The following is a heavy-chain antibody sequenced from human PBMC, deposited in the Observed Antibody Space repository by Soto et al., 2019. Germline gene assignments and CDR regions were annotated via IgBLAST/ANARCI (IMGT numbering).Heavy chain of an antibody. CDR1: GGSISDISYC. CDR2: MFYSGAT. J-gene: IGHJ5*02. CDR3: ERHKSGSDWLDP. V-gene: IGHV4-39*01. Sequence: PSETLSLTCTVSGGSISDISYCWGWIRQPPGKGLQWIGCMFYSGATYYNPSLKNRVTLSVDTSNNEFSLKLVSVTAPDTAVYYCERHKSGSDWLDPWGQGTLVTVS. D-gene: IGHD2-15*01.